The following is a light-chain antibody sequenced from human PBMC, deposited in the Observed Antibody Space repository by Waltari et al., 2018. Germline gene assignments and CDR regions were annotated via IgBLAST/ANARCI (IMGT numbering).Light chain of an antibody. CDR3: QQYNSFPIT. J-gene: IGKJ4*01. CDR2: AAS. V-gene: IGKV1-16*02. Sequence: IQMTQSPSSRAGSVGQQVHITCRASQGISNSLAWFQQKPGKDPKSLIYAASSLQSGVPSKFSGSGSGTDVTLTISSLQPEDIATYYCQQYNSFPITFGGGTKVEIK. CDR1: QGISNS.